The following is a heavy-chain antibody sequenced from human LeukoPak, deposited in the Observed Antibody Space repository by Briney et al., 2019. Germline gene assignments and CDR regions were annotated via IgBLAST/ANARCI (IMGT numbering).Heavy chain of an antibody. J-gene: IGHJ4*02. CDR1: GGSISSYY. CDR2: IYYSGST. CDR3: ARDSGGSNTFDY. Sequence: SETLSLTCTVSGGSISSYYWSWIRQPPGKGLEWIGYIYYSGSTNYNPSLKSRVTISVDTSKNQFSLKLSSVTAADTAVYYCARDSGGSNTFDYWGQGTLVTVSS. V-gene: IGHV4-59*01. D-gene: IGHD3-16*01.